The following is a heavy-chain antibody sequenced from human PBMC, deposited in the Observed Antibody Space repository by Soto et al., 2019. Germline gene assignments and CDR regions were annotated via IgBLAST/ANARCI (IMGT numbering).Heavy chain of an antibody. Sequence: SETLSLTCTVSGGSISSSSYYWGWIRQPPGKGLEWIGSIYYSGSTYYNPSLKSRVTISVDTSKNQFSLKLSSVTAADTAVYYCARIIGAATPPDYYYYMDVWGKGTTVTVSS. CDR2: IYYSGST. CDR3: ARIIGAATPPDYYYYMDV. D-gene: IGHD6-13*01. CDR1: GGSISSSSYY. V-gene: IGHV4-39*01. J-gene: IGHJ6*03.